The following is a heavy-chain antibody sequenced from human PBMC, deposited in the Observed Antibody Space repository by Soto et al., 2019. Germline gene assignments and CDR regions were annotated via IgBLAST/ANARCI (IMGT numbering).Heavy chain of an antibody. D-gene: IGHD3-10*01. CDR3: ARAPVLLWFGELLYSLDY. J-gene: IGHJ4*02. V-gene: IGHV1-46*01. CDR1: GYTFTSYY. CDR2: INPSGGST. Sequence: GASVKVSCKASGYTFTSYYMHWVRQAPGQGLEWMGIINPSGGSTSYAQKFQGRVTMTRDTSTSTVYMELSSLRSEDTAVYYCARAPVLLWFGELLYSLDYWGQGTLVTVSS.